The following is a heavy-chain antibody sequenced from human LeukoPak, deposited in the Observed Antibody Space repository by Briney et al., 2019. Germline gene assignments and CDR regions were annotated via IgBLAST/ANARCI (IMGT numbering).Heavy chain of an antibody. CDR2: IKSDGSET. CDR1: GFTFSSYW. J-gene: IGHJ3*02. D-gene: IGHD1-1*01. Sequence: GGSLRLSCAASGFTFSSYWMHWARHAPGKGLMWVSRIKSDGSETSYADSVKGRFTISRDNAKNSLYLQMNSLRAEDTALYYCAKVGLYTFDAFDIWGQGTMVTVSS. CDR3: AKVGLYTFDAFDI. V-gene: IGHV3-74*01.